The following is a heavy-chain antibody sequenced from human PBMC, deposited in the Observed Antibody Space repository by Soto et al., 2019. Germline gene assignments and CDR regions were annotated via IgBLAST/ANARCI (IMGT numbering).Heavy chain of an antibody. CDR2: ISSANAYI. J-gene: IGHJ6*02. CDR3: ARAYSGRLPRRADYYYALDV. D-gene: IGHD2-15*01. Sequence: EVQLVESGGGLVKPGESLRLSCVASGFTFSSYSVNWVRQAPGMGLEWVSSISSANAYIYYADSVKGRFTISRDNAKNSLFLQMSSLRAEDTAIYYCARAYSGRLPRRADYYYALDVWGQGTMVTVSS. V-gene: IGHV3-21*01. CDR1: GFTFSSYS.